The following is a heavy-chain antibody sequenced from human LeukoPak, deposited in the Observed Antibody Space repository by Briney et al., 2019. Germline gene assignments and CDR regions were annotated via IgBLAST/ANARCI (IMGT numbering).Heavy chain of an antibody. D-gene: IGHD3-10*01. V-gene: IGHV1-24*01. J-gene: IGHJ4*02. CDR1: GYTLTELS. CDR3: ANSDLASFMVREAEDTPAFDY. CDR2: FDPEDGET. Sequence: ASVKVSCKVSGYTLTELSMHWVRQAPGKGLEWMGGFDPEDGETIYAQKFQGRVTMTEDTSTDTAYLELSSLRSEATAVYYCANSDLASFMVREAEDTPAFDYWGQGTLVTVSS.